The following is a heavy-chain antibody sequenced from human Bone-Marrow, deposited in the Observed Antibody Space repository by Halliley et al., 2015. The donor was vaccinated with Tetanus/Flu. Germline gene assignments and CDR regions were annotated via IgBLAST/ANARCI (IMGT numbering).Heavy chain of an antibody. CDR3: ARQYYYGSLDL. V-gene: IGHV5-51*01. D-gene: IGHD3-10*01. CDR2: IFPNDFDA. J-gene: IGHJ6*02. CDR1: GYSFTSYW. Sequence: QLVQSGAEVKKPGESLKISCRGFGYSFTSYWIGWVRQMPGKGLEWMGLIFPNDFDARYSPSFQGQVTLSVEKSTSTAYLEWSSLKASDTAIYYCARQYYYGSLDLWGQGTTVTVSS.